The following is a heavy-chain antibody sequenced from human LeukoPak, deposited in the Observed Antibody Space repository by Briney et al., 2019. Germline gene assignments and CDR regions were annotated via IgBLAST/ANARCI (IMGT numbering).Heavy chain of an antibody. CDR2: IYYSGST. J-gene: IGHJ5*02. V-gene: IGHV4-59*01. Sequence: SETLSLAXTVSGGSISSYYWSWIRQPPGKGLEWIGYIYYSGSTNYNPSLKSRVTISVDTSKNQFSLKLSSVTAADTAVYYCARGTILNWFDPWGQGTLVTVSS. CDR3: ARGTILNWFDP. D-gene: IGHD3-3*01. CDR1: GGSISSYY.